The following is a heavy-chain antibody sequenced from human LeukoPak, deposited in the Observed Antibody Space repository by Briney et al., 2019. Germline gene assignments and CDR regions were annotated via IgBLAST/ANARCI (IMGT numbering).Heavy chain of an antibody. CDR2: INSDGSST. V-gene: IGHV3-74*01. Sequence: GGSLRLSCAASGFTFSSYWMHWVRQAPGKGLVWVSRINSDGSSTSYADSVKGRFTISRDNAKNTLYLQMNSLRAEDTAVYYCARSPGYTAMVDYWGQGTLVTVSS. D-gene: IGHD5-18*01. CDR3: ARSPGYTAMVDY. CDR1: GFTFSSYW. J-gene: IGHJ4*02.